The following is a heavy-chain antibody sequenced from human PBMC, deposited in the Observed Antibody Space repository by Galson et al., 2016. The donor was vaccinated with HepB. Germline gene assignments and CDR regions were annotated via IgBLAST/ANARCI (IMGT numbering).Heavy chain of an antibody. V-gene: IGHV4-59*12. CDR2: VYYSGVT. D-gene: IGHD2-21*02. J-gene: IGHJ4*02. Sequence: ETLSFTCSVSGGSISRFYWNWIRQSPEKGLEWIGTVYYSGVTYYNPSLRSRATVSVDTPKNQFSLKLTSVTAADTAVYYCARERDCGGDCYPGGADFDYWGRGTLVTVSA. CDR3: ARERDCGGDCYPGGADFDY. CDR1: GGSISRFY.